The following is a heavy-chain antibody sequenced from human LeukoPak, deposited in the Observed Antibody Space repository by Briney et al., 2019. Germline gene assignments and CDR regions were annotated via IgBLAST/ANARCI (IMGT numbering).Heavy chain of an antibody. V-gene: IGHV4-59*08. J-gene: IGHJ4*02. CDR3: ARLGSYDTIGYFFKQ. Sequence: PSETLSLTCTVSGGSISGYYWSWIRQSPGKALEWIGYIYYSGGTSYSPSLKSRIPISLDTSQNQFSLTLGSVTAADTAIYYCARLGSYDTIGYFFKQWGQGMLVTVSS. CDR1: GGSISGYY. CDR2: IYYSGGT. D-gene: IGHD3-22*01.